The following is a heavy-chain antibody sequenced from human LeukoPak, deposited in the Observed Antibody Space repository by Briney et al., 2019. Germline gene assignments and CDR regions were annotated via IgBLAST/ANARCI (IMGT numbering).Heavy chain of an antibody. CDR2: IYPGDSDT. D-gene: IGHD3-22*01. CDR1: GYSFTNYW. Sequence: GESLKISCKGSGYSFTNYWIGWVRQMPGKGLEWMGIIYPGDSDTRYSPSFQGQVTISADKSNSTAYLQWSSLKASDTAKYFCARRGRYYDSSGYSYYFNYWGQGTLVTVSS. J-gene: IGHJ4*02. CDR3: ARRGRYYDSSGYSYYFNY. V-gene: IGHV5-51*01.